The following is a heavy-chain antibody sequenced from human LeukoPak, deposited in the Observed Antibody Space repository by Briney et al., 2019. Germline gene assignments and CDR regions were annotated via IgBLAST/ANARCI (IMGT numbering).Heavy chain of an antibody. CDR3: ARHGGGFGSGTYYNFDC. Sequence: SETLSLTCTVSGGSISSYFWSWIRQPPGKGLEWIGYIYYSESTNYNPSLKSRVTISVDTSMHQFSLKLTSVTAADTAVYYCARHGGGFGSGTYYNFDCWGQGTLVTVSS. J-gene: IGHJ4*02. D-gene: IGHD3-10*01. V-gene: IGHV4-59*08. CDR1: GGSISSYF. CDR2: IYYSEST.